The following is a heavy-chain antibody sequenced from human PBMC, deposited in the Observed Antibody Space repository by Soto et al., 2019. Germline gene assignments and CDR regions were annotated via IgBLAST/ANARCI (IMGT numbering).Heavy chain of an antibody. CDR1: GITFSSYS. Sequence: EVQLVESGGGLVQPGESLRLSCTASGITFSSYSMNWVRQAPGKGLEWLSYISSSKTTYADSVKGRFTSSRGNAKNSVYLPMNSLRDEDTLAYYWVGDEDVHTHMFHGYYWGRGTRFTVSS. D-gene: IGHD3-10*02. V-gene: IGHV3-48*02. CDR3: VGDEDVHTHMFHGYY. J-gene: IGHJ4*02. CDR2: ISSSKTT.